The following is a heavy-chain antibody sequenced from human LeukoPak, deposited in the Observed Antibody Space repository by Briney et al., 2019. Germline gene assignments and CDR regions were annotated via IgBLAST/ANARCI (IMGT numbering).Heavy chain of an antibody. V-gene: IGHV3-7*01. Sequence: GGSLRLSCAASGLTFSSYWMSWVRQAPGKGLEWVANIQPGGGAKNYVDSVRGRFTISRDNAANSLYLQMNSLRAEDTAIYYCASSFPYRSGGNCALGAQGILVTVSS. CDR1: GLTFSSYW. CDR2: IQPGGGAK. D-gene: IGHD2-15*01. CDR3: ASSFPYRSGGNCAL. J-gene: IGHJ4*02.